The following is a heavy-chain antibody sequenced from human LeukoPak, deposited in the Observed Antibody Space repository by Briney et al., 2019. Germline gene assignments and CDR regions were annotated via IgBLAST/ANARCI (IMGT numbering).Heavy chain of an antibody. CDR1: GFSFSNYG. CDR3: ANDLGWIQLNLG. J-gene: IGHJ4*02. V-gene: IGHV3-23*01. CDR2: MTGHGDTT. D-gene: IGHD5-18*01. Sequence: GGTQRLSCAASGFSFSNYGMNWVRQAPGRGLEWVSGMTGHGDTTYYADSVKSRFTISRDNSRNTVYLQMNSLRAEDTAVYYCANDLGWIQLNLGRGQGTLVTVSS.